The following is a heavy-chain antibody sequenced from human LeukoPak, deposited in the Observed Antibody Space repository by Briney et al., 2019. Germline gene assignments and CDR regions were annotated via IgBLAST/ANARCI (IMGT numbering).Heavy chain of an antibody. V-gene: IGHV4-39*01. CDR1: GGSSSDTTYY. CDR2: IYFSET. Sequence: PSETLSLTCTVSGGSSSDTTYYWAWIRQPPGKGLEWIGSIYFSETKYNPSLKSRITISGDTSKKQFSLKLSSVTAADTAVYYCASPSKLVISRGGFDMWGQGTMVIVSA. CDR3: ASPSKLVISRGGFDM. D-gene: IGHD3-22*01. J-gene: IGHJ3*02.